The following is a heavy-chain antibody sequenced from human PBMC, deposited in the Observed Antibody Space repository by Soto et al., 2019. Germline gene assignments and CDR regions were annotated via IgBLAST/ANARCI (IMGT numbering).Heavy chain of an antibody. V-gene: IGHV5-51*01. D-gene: IGHD3-10*01. J-gene: IGHJ6*02. CDR3: AGGGVRGVITRTRDYYGMDF. CDR2: IYPGDSDT. Sequence: PGESLKISCKGSGYSFSSYWCSWVRQMPGKGLEWMGIIYPGDSDTRYSPSFQGQVTISADKSISTAYLQWSSLKASDTAMYYCAGGGVRGVITRTRDYYGMDFWAQGTTVTVSS. CDR1: GYSFSSYW.